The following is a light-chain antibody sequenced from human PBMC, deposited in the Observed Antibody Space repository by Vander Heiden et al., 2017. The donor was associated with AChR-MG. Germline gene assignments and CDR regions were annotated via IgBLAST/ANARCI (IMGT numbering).Light chain of an antibody. J-gene: IGKJ1*01. Sequence: IVMPQSPASLAVSLGERATIHCKSSKSISYSSNNKNYLAWYQQKPGQPPKLLIYWASTRESGVPYRFNGSGSGTDFTLTISSLQAEDLAVYYCQQKDSSHVTFGQRTKVEIK. CDR3: QQKDSSHVT. V-gene: IGKV4-1*01. CDR1: KSISYSSNNKNY. CDR2: WAS.